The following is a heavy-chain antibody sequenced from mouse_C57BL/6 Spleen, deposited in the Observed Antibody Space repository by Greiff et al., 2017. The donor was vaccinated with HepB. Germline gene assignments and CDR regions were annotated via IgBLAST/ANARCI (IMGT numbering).Heavy chain of an antibody. CDR3: ASVGIYYGNFLDY. J-gene: IGHJ2*01. D-gene: IGHD2-1*01. CDR2: IDPEDGET. CDR1: GFNIKDYY. Sequence: EVQLQQSGAELVKPGASVKLSCTASGFNIKDYYMHWVKQRTEQGLEWIGRIDPEDGETKYAPKFQGKATITADTSSNTAYLQLSSLTSEDTAVYYCASVGIYYGNFLDYWGQGTTLTVSS. V-gene: IGHV14-2*01.